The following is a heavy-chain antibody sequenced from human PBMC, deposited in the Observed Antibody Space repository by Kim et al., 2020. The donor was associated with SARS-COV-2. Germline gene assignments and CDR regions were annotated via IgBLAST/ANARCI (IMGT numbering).Heavy chain of an antibody. D-gene: IGHD6-19*01. CDR2: ISYDGSNK. Sequence: GGSLRLSCPASGFTFSSYGMHWVRQAPGKGLEWVAVISYDGSNKYYADSVKGRFTISRDNSKNTLYLQMNSLRAEDTAVYYCARVGGWQWLENYYFDYWGQGTLVTVSS. J-gene: IGHJ4*02. V-gene: IGHV3-33*05. CDR1: GFTFSSYG. CDR3: ARVGGWQWLENYYFDY.